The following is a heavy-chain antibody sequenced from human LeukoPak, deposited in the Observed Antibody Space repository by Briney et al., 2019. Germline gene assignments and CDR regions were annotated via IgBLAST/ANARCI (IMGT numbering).Heavy chain of an antibody. Sequence: GGSLRLSCAASGFTFSSYGMHWVRQAPGKGLEWVAVISYDGSNKYYADSVKGRFTISRGNSKNTLYLQMNSLRADDTAVYYCASNGVVLMVYATRSNPNDAFDIWGQGTMVTVSS. D-gene: IGHD2-8*01. CDR1: GFTFSSYG. V-gene: IGHV3-30*03. CDR2: ISYDGSNK. J-gene: IGHJ3*02. CDR3: ASNGVVLMVYATRSNPNDAFDI.